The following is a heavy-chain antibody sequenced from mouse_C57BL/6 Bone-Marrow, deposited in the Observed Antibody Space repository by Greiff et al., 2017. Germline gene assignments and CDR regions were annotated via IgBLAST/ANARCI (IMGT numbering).Heavy chain of an antibody. CDR2: IYPGSGST. CDR3: ARASDGYYYAMDY. Sequence: QVQLQQPGAELVKPGASVTMSCKASGYTFTSYWLTWVKQRPGQGLEWIGDIYPGSGSTNYNEKFKSKATLTVDTSSSTAYMQLSSLTSEDSAVYYCARASDGYYYAMDYWGQGTSVTVSS. D-gene: IGHD2-3*01. J-gene: IGHJ4*01. CDR1: GYTFTSYW. V-gene: IGHV1-55*01.